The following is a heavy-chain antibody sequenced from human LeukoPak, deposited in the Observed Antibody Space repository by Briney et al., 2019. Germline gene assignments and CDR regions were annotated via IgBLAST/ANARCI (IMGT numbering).Heavy chain of an antibody. J-gene: IGHJ3*02. Sequence: SETLSLTCTVSGYSISSGYYWGWIRPPPGKGLEWIGSIYHSGSTYYNPSLKSRVTISVDTSKNQFSLKLSSVTAADTAVYYCARGMQLPTPAFDIWGQGTMVTVSS. CDR1: GYSISSGYY. CDR2: IYHSGST. V-gene: IGHV4-38-2*02. CDR3: ARGMQLPTPAFDI. D-gene: IGHD5-18*01.